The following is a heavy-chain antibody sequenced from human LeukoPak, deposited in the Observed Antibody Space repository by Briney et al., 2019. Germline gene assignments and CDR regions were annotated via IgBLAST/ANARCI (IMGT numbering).Heavy chain of an antibody. CDR1: GFTFSSYG. CDR2: IQYDGNNK. J-gene: IGHJ4*02. CDR3: AKGRAGSSPD. D-gene: IGHD6-6*01. Sequence: GGSLRLSCAASGFTFSSYGMHWVRQAPGRGVEGVSFIQYDGNNKYYADSVKGRFTISRDNSKGTLYLQMNGLRVEDTAIYYCAKGRAGSSPDWGQGTLVTVSS. V-gene: IGHV3-30*02.